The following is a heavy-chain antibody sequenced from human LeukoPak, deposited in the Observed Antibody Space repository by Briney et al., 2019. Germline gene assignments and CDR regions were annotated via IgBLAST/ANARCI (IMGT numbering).Heavy chain of an antibody. Sequence: GGSLRLSCAASGFTSSSYAMHWVRQAPGKGLEWVAVISYDGSNKYYADSVKGRFTISRDNSKNTLYLQMNSLRAEDTAVYYCARDKAYKIVVADVDYWGQGTLVTVSS. CDR1: GFTSSSYA. CDR3: ARDKAYKIVVADVDY. J-gene: IGHJ4*02. V-gene: IGHV3-30-3*01. D-gene: IGHD3-22*01. CDR2: ISYDGSNK.